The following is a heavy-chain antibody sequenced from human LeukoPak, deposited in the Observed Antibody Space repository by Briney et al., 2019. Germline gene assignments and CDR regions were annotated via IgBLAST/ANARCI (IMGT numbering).Heavy chain of an antibody. D-gene: IGHD3-10*01. CDR1: GYTFTSYD. CDR3: ARWASGWFPFDY. J-gene: IGHJ4*02. CDR2: LDPNSGNT. Sequence: GASVKVSCKASGYTFTSYDINWVRQATGQGLEWMGWLDPNSGNTGYTQKFQGRVTMTRNTSISTAYMELSSLRSEDTAVYYWARWASGWFPFDYWGQGTLVTVSS. V-gene: IGHV1-8*01.